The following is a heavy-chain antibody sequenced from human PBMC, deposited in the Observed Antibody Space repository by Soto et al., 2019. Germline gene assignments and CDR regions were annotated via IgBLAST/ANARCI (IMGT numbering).Heavy chain of an antibody. CDR1: GGSFSGYY. Sequence: PSETLSLTCAVYGGSFSGYYWSWIRQPPGKGLEWIGEINHSGSTNYNPSLKSRVTISVDTSKNQFSLKLSSVTAADTAVYYCARGIKSPYSSSGTNWFDPWGQGTLVTVS. CDR2: INHSGST. CDR3: ARGIKSPYSSSGTNWFDP. D-gene: IGHD6-13*01. V-gene: IGHV4-34*01. J-gene: IGHJ5*02.